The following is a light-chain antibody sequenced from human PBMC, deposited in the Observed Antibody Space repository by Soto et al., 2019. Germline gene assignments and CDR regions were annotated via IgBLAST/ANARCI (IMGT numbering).Light chain of an antibody. CDR2: GAS. J-gene: IGKJ1*01. V-gene: IGKV3-20*01. CDR3: QQYGSSPPWT. CDR1: QSVSSSY. Sequence: EIVLTQSPGTLSLSPGERATLSCRASQSVSSSYLAWYQQKPGQAPRLLIYGASSRATGIPDRFSGSGSGTDFTLTTSRREPEDFAVYYCQQYGSSPPWTFGQGTKVEIK.